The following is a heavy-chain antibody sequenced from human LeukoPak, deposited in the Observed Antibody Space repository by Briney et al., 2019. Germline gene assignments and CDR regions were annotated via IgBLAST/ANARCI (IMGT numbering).Heavy chain of an antibody. J-gene: IGHJ4*02. V-gene: IGHV1-2*02. CDR3: SRDYSSSSGYFDY. CDR1: GYTFTGYY. D-gene: IGHD6-6*01. Sequence: GASVKLSCIASGYTFTGYYMHWVRQAPGQGLEWMAWINPNSGDTNYAEKVQGRVTMTRDNSNSTAYIELRRLRSDDTAVYYCSRDYSSSSGYFDYWGQGTLVSVSS. CDR2: INPNSGDT.